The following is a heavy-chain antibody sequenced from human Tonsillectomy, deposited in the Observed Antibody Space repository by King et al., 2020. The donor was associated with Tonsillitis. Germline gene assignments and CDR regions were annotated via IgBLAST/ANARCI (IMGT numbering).Heavy chain of an antibody. CDR2: IKQDGSEK. J-gene: IGHJ4*02. V-gene: IGHV3-7*01. CDR1: GFTFSSYW. CDR3: AGEWFYYDFWSGYAD. D-gene: IGHD3-3*01. Sequence: VQLVESGGGLVQPGGSLRLSCAASGFTFSSYWMSWVRQAPGKGLEWVANIKQDGSEKYYVDSVKGRFTISRDIAKNSLYLQMNSLRAEDTAVYYCAGEWFYYDFWSGYADWGQGTLVTVSS.